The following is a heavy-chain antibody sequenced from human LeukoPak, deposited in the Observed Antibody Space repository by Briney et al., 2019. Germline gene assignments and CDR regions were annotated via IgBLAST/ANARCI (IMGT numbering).Heavy chain of an antibody. CDR2: INPNSGGT. CDR1: GYTFTGYY. D-gene: IGHD2-2*02. Sequence: ASVKVSCKASGYTFTGYYMHWVRQAPGQGLEWMGWINPNSGGTNYAQKFQGRVTMTRDTSISTAYMELSRLRSDDTAVYYCARERGYCSSTSCYTSDAFDIWGQGTMVTVS. J-gene: IGHJ3*02. CDR3: ARERGYCSSTSCYTSDAFDI. V-gene: IGHV1-2*02.